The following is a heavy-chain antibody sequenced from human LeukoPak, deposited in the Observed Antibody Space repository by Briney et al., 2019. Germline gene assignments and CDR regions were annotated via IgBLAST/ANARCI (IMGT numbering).Heavy chain of an antibody. CDR2: INPNNGGT. D-gene: IGHD2-2*01. V-gene: IGHV1-2*02. CDR3: TRDHCSFVNCYEDYYYGMDV. Sequence: ASVKVSCKASGYSFSDYHIHWVRQAPGQGLEWMGWINPNNGGTTYAQNFKGRVTMTRDTSISTAYMELSRLRSDDSAIYYCTRDHCSFVNCYEDYYYGMDVWGQGTTVTVSS. CDR1: GYSFSDYH. J-gene: IGHJ6*02.